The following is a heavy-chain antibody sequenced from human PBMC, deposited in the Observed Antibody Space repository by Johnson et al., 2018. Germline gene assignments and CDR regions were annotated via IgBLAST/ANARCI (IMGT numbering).Heavy chain of an antibody. CDR2: ISSSSTYI. V-gene: IGHV3-21*01. CDR3: ASDRGYYYGMGV. CDR1: GFTFSSYS. J-gene: IGHJ6*02. Sequence: EVQLVESGGGLVKPGGSLGLSCTASGFTFSSYSMNWVRQAPGKGLERVSSISSSSTYIYYADSVKGRFTISRDNAKNSLYLQMNSLRAEDTAVYYWASDRGYYYGMGVWGQGTTVTVSS.